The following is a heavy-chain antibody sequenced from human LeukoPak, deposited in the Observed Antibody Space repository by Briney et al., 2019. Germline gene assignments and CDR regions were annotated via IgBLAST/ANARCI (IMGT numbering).Heavy chain of an antibody. D-gene: IGHD3-16*01. Sequence: GASVTVSCTASGYTFTGYYMHWARQAPGQGLEWMGRINPNSGGTNYAQKFQGRVTMTRDTSISTAYMELSRLRSDDTAVYYCARDPGDRRLGDWGQGTLVTVSS. CDR1: GYTFTGYY. CDR2: INPNSGGT. CDR3: ARDPGDRRLGD. V-gene: IGHV1-2*06. J-gene: IGHJ4*02.